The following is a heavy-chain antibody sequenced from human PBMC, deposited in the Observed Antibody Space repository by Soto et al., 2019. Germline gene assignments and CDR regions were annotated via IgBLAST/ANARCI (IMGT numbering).Heavy chain of an antibody. Sequence: QVQLVESGGGVVQPGRSLRLSCAASGFTFSSYGMHWVRQAPGKGLEWVAVISYDGSNTYYADSVKGRYTISRDNSKNTLYLQMNSLRAEDTAVYYGAKGGIHYGGLDYWGQGTLVTVSS. CDR1: GFTFSSYG. V-gene: IGHV3-30*18. CDR3: AKGGIHYGGLDY. CDR2: ISYDGSNT. J-gene: IGHJ4*02. D-gene: IGHD4-17*01.